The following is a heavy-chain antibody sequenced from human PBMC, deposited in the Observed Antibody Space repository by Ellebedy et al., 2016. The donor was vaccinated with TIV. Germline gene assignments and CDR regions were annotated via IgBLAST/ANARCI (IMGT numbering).Heavy chain of an antibody. Sequence: SETLSLTCTVSGGSINTYYWSWIRQPPGKGLEYIGYVHYTGSTNYNPSLKSRVTLSVDSFKNQFSLKLNSVTAADTAVYYCARDGAYGDYAPGHYAMDVWGHGTTVTVS. V-gene: IGHV4-59*12. CDR1: GGSINTYY. J-gene: IGHJ6*02. CDR2: VHYTGST. CDR3: ARDGAYGDYAPGHYAMDV. D-gene: IGHD4-17*01.